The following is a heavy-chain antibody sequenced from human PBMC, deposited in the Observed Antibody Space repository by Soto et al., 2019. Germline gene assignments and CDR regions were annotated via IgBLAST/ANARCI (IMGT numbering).Heavy chain of an antibody. D-gene: IGHD4-17*01. CDR1: GFTFSSYA. CDR2: ISYDGSNK. V-gene: IGHV3-30-3*01. J-gene: IGHJ6*02. CDR3: ARDSVRDYLYYYYGMDV. Sequence: LRLSCAASGFTFSSYAMHWVRQAPGKGLEWVAVISYDGSNKYYADSVKGRFTISRDNAKNSLFLQMNSLRADDTAVYYCARDSVRDYLYYYYGMDVWGQGTTVTVSS.